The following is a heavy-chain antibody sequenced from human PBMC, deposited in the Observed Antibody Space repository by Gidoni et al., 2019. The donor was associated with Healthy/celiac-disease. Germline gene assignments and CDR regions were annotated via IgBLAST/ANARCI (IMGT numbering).Heavy chain of an antibody. V-gene: IGHV4-59*08. D-gene: IGHD1-7*01. CDR2: IYYSGST. CDR1: GGSISSYY. Sequence: QVQLQESGPGLVKPSETLSLTCTLPGGSISSYYWSWIRQPPGKGLEWIGYIYYSGSTNYNPSLKCRVTLSVDPSKNQFSLKLSSVTAADTAVYYCARHGASITGTTSWFDPWGQGTLVTVSS. J-gene: IGHJ5*02. CDR3: ARHGASITGTTSWFDP.